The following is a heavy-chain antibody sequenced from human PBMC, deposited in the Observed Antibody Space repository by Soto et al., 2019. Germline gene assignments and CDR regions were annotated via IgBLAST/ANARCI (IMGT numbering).Heavy chain of an antibody. J-gene: IGHJ4*02. CDR3: ARGRYSSGWSDFDY. Sequence: SETLSLTCTVSGGSISSYYWSWIRQPPGMGLKWIGFIYYFGSTNYNPSLKSRVTMSVDTSKNQLSLKLSSVTAADTAVYYCARGRYSSGWSDFDYWGQGTLVTVSS. CDR1: GGSISSYY. V-gene: IGHV4-59*01. CDR2: IYYFGST. D-gene: IGHD6-19*01.